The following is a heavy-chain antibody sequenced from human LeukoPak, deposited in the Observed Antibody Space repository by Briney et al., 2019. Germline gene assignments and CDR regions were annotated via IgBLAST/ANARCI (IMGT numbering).Heavy chain of an antibody. D-gene: IGHD6-19*01. J-gene: IGHJ4*02. CDR3: ATSGWYQGIDY. Sequence: GGSLRLSCAASGFTFSSYWMSWVCQAPGKGLEWVSVIYSGGSTYYADSVKGRFTISRDNSKNTLYLQMNSLRAEDTAVYYCATSGWYQGIDYWGQGTLVTVSS. CDR2: IYSGGST. V-gene: IGHV3-53*01. CDR1: GFTFSSYW.